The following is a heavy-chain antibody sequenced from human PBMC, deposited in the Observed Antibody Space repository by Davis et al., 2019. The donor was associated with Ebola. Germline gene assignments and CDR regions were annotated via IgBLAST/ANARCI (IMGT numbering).Heavy chain of an antibody. Sequence: MPSETLSLTCTVSGGSISSYYWSWIRQPPGKGLEWIGYIYYSGSTNYNPSLKSRVTISVDTSKNQFSLKLSSVTAADTAVYYCARGVGAATRFDPWGQGTLVTVSS. D-gene: IGHD4-17*01. CDR2: IYYSGST. CDR3: ARGVGAATRFDP. J-gene: IGHJ5*02. V-gene: IGHV4-59*12. CDR1: GGSISSYY.